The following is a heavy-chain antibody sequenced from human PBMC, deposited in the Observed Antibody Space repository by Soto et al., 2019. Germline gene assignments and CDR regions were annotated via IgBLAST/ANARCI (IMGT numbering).Heavy chain of an antibody. J-gene: IGHJ6*02. V-gene: IGHV1-69*04. D-gene: IGHD2-2*01. CDR1: GGTFSRYS. Sequence: SVKVSCKASGGTFSRYSFTWVRQAPGHGLEWMGRIIPVFGIASYAQKFQGRVTITADKSTSTAYMELSSLRSEDTAVYYCAREDRDRETGLVPAAXDGMDVWGQ. CDR2: IIPVFGIA. CDR3: AREDRDRETGLVPAAXDGMDV.